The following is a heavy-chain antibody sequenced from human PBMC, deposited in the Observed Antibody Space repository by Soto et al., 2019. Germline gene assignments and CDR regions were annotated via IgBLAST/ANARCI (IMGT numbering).Heavy chain of an antibody. D-gene: IGHD7-27*01. J-gene: IGHJ5*01. Sequence: SETLSLTCTVSGDSISNLDYFWAWIRQPPGQALEYIGYIYKSATTYYNPSFESRVAISVDTSKSQFSLNVTSVTAADTAVYFCARGRYCLTGRCFPNWFDSWGQGALVTV. CDR1: GDSISNLDYF. CDR3: ARGRYCLTGRCFPNWFDS. V-gene: IGHV4-30-4*01. CDR2: IYKSATT.